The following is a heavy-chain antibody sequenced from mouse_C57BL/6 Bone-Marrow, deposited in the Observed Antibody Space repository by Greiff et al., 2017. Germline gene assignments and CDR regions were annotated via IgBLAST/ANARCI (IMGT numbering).Heavy chain of an antibody. Sequence: EDIYPGSGSTNYNEQFKSKATLTVDTSSSTAYMQLSSLTSEDSAVYYCAQIAYYYGSSYWYFDVWGTGTTVTVSS. CDR3: AQIAYYYGSSYWYFDV. D-gene: IGHD1-1*01. V-gene: IGHV1-55*01. J-gene: IGHJ1*03. CDR2: IYPGSGST.